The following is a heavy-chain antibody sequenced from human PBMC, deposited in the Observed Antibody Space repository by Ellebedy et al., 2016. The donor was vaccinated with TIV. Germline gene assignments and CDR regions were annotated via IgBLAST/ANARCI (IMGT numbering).Heavy chain of an antibody. CDR1: GYSISSGYY. CDR2: IYHSGST. CDR3: ATFRNLDGFDI. V-gene: IGHV4-38-2*02. Sequence: SETLSLTCTVSGYSISSGYYWGWIQQPPGKGLEWIGSIYHSGSTYYNPSLKRRVTISIDTSKNQFSLKLSSVTAADTAVYYCATFRNLDGFDIWGQGTMVTVSS. J-gene: IGHJ3*02.